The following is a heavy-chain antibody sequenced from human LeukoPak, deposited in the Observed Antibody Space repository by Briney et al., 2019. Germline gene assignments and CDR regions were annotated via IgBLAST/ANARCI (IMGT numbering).Heavy chain of an antibody. J-gene: IGHJ5*02. CDR2: IYYSGST. CDR3: ARAVRYFGLGSWFDP. V-gene: IGHV4-59*11. CDR1: GGSISSHY. Sequence: SETLSLTCTVSGGSISSHYWSWIRQPPGKGLEWIGYIYYSGSTNYNPSLKSRVTISVDTSKNQFSLKLSSVTAADTAVYYCARAVRYFGLGSWFDPWGQGTLVTVSS. D-gene: IGHD3-9*01.